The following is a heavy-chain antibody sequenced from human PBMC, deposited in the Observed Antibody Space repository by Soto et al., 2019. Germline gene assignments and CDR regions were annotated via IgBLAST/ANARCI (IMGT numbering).Heavy chain of an antibody. Sequence: PSETLSLTCTVSGVSITSYFWSWIRQTPGKGLDWIGSISFSGATYSNPSLKGRAALSVDTSENHLSLTLNSVTSADTAVYFCARDRRDGYKRYFECWGQGNQVTV. D-gene: IGHD5-12*01. CDR1: GVSITSYF. CDR3: ARDRRDGYKRYFEC. J-gene: IGHJ4*02. CDR2: ISFSGAT. V-gene: IGHV4-59*01.